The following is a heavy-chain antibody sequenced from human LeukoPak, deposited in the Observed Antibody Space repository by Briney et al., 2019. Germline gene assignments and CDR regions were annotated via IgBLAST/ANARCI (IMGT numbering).Heavy chain of an antibody. CDR3: LGGVGHDAFDI. J-gene: IGHJ3*02. V-gene: IGHV4-39*01. CDR1: GGSISSSSYY. CDR2: IYYSGST. D-gene: IGHD3-10*01. Sequence: PSETLSLTCTVSGGSISSSSYYWGWIRQPPGKGLEWIGSIYYSGSTYYNPSLKSRVTISVDTSKNQFSLKLSSVTAADTAVYYCLGGVGHDAFDIWGQGTMVTVSS.